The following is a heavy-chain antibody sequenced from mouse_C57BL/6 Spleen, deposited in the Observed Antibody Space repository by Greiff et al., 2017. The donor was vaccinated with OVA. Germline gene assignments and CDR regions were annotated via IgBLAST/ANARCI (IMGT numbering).Heavy chain of an antibody. CDR3: ARNYYGSSYESYFDY. Sequence: EVQVVESGGGLVKPGGSLKLSCAASGFTFSSYTMSWVRQTPEKRLEWVATISGGGGNTYYPDSVKGRFTISRDNAKNTLYLQMSSLRSEDTALYYCARNYYGSSYESYFDYWGQGTTLTVSS. CDR1: GFTFSSYT. CDR2: ISGGGGNT. D-gene: IGHD1-1*01. J-gene: IGHJ2*01. V-gene: IGHV5-9*01.